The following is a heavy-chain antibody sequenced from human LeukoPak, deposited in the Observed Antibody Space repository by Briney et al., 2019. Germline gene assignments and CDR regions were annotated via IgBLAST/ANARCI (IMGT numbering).Heavy chain of an antibody. CDR1: GFTFSSYS. J-gene: IGHJ4*02. CDR2: ISSSSSTI. CDR3: ASGVHQYETRPDHFDY. Sequence: GGSLRLSCAVSGFTFSSYSMNWVRQGPGKGLEWVSYISSSSSTIYYADSVKGRFTISRDNAKNSLYLQMNSLRAEDTALYYCASGVHQYETRPDHFDYWGQGTLVTVSS. D-gene: IGHD3-16*01. V-gene: IGHV3-48*01.